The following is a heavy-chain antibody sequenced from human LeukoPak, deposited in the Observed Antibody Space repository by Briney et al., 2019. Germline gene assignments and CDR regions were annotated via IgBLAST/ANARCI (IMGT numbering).Heavy chain of an antibody. CDR3: AKAGGSGSYFDAFDI. Sequence: PGGSLRLSCATSGFTFSTYGMHWVRQAPGKGLEWVAFIRYDGSNKYYADSVKGRFTISRDNSKNTLYLQMNSLRPEDTAVHYCAKAGGSGSYFDAFDIWGQGQWSPSLQ. CDR1: GFTFSTYG. D-gene: IGHD1-26*01. J-gene: IGHJ3*02. V-gene: IGHV3-30*02. CDR2: IRYDGSNK.